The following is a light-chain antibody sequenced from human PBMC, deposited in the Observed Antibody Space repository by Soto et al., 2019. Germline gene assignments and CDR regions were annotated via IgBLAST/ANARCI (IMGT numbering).Light chain of an antibody. Sequence: EIVLTQYPGTLSLSPGESATLSCRASQSVSSSYLAWYQQKHCQAPRLLIYGASSRATGIPDRFSGSGAGTDFTLTISRLERKAFAGYYCQQYGSSPRYTFGQGAKLDI. V-gene: IGKV3-20*01. J-gene: IGKJ2*01. CDR3: QQYGSSPRYT. CDR2: GAS. CDR1: QSVSSSY.